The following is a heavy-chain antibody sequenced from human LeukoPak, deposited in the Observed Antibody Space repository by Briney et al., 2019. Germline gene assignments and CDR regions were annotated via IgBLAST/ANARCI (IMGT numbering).Heavy chain of an antibody. J-gene: IGHJ5*02. V-gene: IGHV4-4*07. Sequence: SVTLSLTCTVSGGSISGHYWSWIRQPAGKGLEWIVRIYMTGSTNYNPSLKSRVTMSVDMSKNQFALKLSSVTAADTAVYFCARVALFGSGSYYWFDPWGQGTLVTVSS. CDR1: GGSISGHY. CDR2: IYMTGST. D-gene: IGHD3-10*01. CDR3: ARVALFGSGSYYWFDP.